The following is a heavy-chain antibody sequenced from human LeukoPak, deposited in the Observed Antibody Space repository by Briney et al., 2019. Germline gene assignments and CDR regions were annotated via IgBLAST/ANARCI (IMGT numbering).Heavy chain of an antibody. J-gene: IGHJ4*02. CDR3: ARDKGELQILAY. V-gene: IGHV3-33*01. CDR2: IWYDGSNK. D-gene: IGHD1-26*01. CDR1: GFTFSSCG. Sequence: GGSLRLSCAASGFTFSSCGMQWVRQAPGKGLEWVALIWYDGSNKYYADSVKGRFTISRDNSKNTLYLQMNSLRAEDTAVYYCARDKGELQILAYWGQGTLVTVSS.